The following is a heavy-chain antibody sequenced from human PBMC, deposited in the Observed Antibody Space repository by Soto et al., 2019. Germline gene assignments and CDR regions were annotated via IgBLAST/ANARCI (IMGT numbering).Heavy chain of an antibody. CDR1: GFTFSSYS. Sequence: GESLKISCAASGFTFSSYSMNWVRQAPGKGLEWVSSISSSSSYIYYADSVKGRFTISRDNAKNSLYLQMNSLRAEDTAVYYCARVGAHKSIAVAGYYYYYGMDVWGQGTTDTVAS. V-gene: IGHV3-21*01. CDR3: ARVGAHKSIAVAGYYYYYGMDV. D-gene: IGHD6-19*01. J-gene: IGHJ6*02. CDR2: ISSSSSYI.